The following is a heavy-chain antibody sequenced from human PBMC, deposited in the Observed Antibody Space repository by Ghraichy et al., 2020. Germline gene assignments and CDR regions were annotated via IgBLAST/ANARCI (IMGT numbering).Heavy chain of an antibody. CDR2: IGGGGATT. J-gene: IGHJ3*02. CDR3: AKDVSHTGGYVKGVLDI. Sequence: GGSLRLSCAASGFTFKNYAINWVRQAPGMGLEWVSAIGGGGATTFYADSVTGRFTISRDNSKNTMYLQMNSLRAEDTAVYYCAKDVSHTGGYVKGVLDIWGQGTMVTVSS. D-gene: IGHD5-12*01. V-gene: IGHV3-23*01. CDR1: GFTFKNYA.